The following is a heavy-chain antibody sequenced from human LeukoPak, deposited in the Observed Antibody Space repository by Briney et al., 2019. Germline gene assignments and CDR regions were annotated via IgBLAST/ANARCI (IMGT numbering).Heavy chain of an antibody. CDR2: IYSGGGTTK. D-gene: IGHD2-2*01. Sequence: PGTPLRLSCVASGLTFRNYGFHWVRQAPGKGLEWVAIIYSGGGTTKYYAESLKDRSTITRDDSRDTLYLQMNSLRAEDTAVYYCVVILVPGGVWHFDLWGRGTLVTVSS. V-gene: IGHV3-33*03. J-gene: IGHJ2*01. CDR1: GLTFRNYG. CDR3: VVILVPGGVWHFDL.